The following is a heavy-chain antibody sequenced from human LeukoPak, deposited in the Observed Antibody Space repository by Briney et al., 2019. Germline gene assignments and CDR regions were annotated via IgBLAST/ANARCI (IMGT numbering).Heavy chain of an antibody. V-gene: IGHV1-69*04. CDR1: GGTFSSYA. CDR3: ARTCSGGSCSARPPYYYGMDI. Sequence: SVKVSCKASGGTFSSYAISWVRQAPGQGLEWMGRIIPILGIANYAQKFQGRVTITADKSTSTAYMELSSLRSEDTVVYYCARTCSGGSCSARPPYYYGMDIWGQGTTVTVSS. D-gene: IGHD2-15*01. J-gene: IGHJ6*02. CDR2: IIPILGIA.